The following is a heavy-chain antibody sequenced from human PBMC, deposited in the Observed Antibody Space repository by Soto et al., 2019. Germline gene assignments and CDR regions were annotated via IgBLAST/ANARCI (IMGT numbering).Heavy chain of an antibody. V-gene: IGHV1-69*13. J-gene: IGHJ4*02. D-gene: IGHD6-19*01. CDR3: ARGIAVAGEEFDY. CDR2: IIPIFGTA. CDR1: GGTFSSYA. Sequence: SVKVSCKASGGTFSSYAISWVRQAPGQGLEWMGGIIPIFGTANYAQKFQGRVTITADESTSTAYMELSSLRSEDTAAYYCARGIAVAGEEFDYWGQGTLVTVSS.